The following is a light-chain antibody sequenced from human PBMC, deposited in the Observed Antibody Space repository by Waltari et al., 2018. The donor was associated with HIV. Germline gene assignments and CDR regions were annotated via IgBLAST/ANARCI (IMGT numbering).Light chain of an antibody. V-gene: IGLV2-14*03. Sequence: QSALTQPASVSGSPGQSITISCTGTSSDVGGYNYVSWYRQHPGKAPKLMIYDVNKRPSGVSNRFSGSKSGNTTSLTISWLQAEDEADYHCSSYTRSSTWVFGGGTKLTVL. J-gene: IGLJ3*02. CDR1: SSDVGGYNY. CDR2: DVN. CDR3: SSYTRSSTWV.